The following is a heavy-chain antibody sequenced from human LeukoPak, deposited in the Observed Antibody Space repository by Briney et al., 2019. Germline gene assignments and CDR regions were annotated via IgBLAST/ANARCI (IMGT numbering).Heavy chain of an antibody. CDR3: ARHERGTMVRGVSYFDY. J-gene: IGHJ4*02. D-gene: IGHD3-10*01. CDR2: IYYSGST. CDR1: GGSISSYY. V-gene: IGHV4-59*08. Sequence: PSETLSLTCTVSGGSISSYYWSWIRQPPGKGLEWIGYIYYSGSTNYNPSLKSRVTISVDTSKNQSSLKLSSVTAADTAVYYCARHERGTMVRGVSYFDYWGQGTLVTVSS.